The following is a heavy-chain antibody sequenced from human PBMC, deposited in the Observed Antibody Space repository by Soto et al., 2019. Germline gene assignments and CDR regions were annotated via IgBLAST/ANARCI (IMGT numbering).Heavy chain of an antibody. CDR3: ARVVAYYDFWSGYYKGDAFDI. D-gene: IGHD3-3*01. CDR1: GGSISSGGYY. Sequence: SETLSLTCTVSGGSISSGGYYWRWIRQHPGKGLEWIGYIYYSGSTYYNPSLKSRVTISVDTSKNQFSLKLSSVTAADTAVYYCARVVAYYDFWSGYYKGDAFDIWGQGTMVTVSS. J-gene: IGHJ3*02. CDR2: IYYSGST. V-gene: IGHV4-31*03.